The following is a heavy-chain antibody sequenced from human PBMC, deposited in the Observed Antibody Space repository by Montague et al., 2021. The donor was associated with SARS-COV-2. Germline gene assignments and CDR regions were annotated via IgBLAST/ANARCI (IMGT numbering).Heavy chain of an antibody. CDR1: GGSISSSNW. CDR3: AVTYYYGSGFDY. V-gene: IGHV4-4*02. CDR2: IYHSGST. D-gene: IGHD3-10*01. J-gene: IGHJ4*02. Sequence: SETLSLTCAVSGGSISSSNWWSWVRQPPGKGLEWIGEIYHSGSTNYNPSLKSRVTISVDKSKNQFSPKLSSVTAAGTAVYYCAVTYYYGSGFDYWGQGTLVTVSS.